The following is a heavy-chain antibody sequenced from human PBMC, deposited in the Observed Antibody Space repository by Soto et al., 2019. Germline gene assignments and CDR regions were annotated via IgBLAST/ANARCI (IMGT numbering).Heavy chain of an antibody. V-gene: IGHV4-4*07. J-gene: IGHJ4*02. D-gene: IGHD3-3*01. Sequence: PSETLSLTCTVSGDPITNYYWSWIRQPAGKGLEWIGLMYPSESIDYSPSLKSRVTMSRDSSKNQLSLNLRSVTAADTAVYYCVRPHCPGISCYTLGYWGPGTLVTVSS. CDR2: MYPSESI. CDR1: GDPITNYY. CDR3: VRPHCPGISCYTLGY.